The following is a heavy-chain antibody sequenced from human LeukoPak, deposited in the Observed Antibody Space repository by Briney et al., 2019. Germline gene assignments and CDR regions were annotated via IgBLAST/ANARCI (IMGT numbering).Heavy chain of an antibody. D-gene: IGHD3-22*01. CDR1: GFSLSTSGVG. Sequence: SGPTLVKPTQTLTLTCTFSGFSLSTSGVGVGWIRQPPGKALEWLALIYWDDDKRYSPSLKNRLTITKDTSKNQVVLTKTNMDPVDTGTYYCAHRGRSGYRFDPWGQGTLVAVSS. CDR2: IYWDDDK. J-gene: IGHJ5*02. V-gene: IGHV2-5*02. CDR3: AHRGRSGYRFDP.